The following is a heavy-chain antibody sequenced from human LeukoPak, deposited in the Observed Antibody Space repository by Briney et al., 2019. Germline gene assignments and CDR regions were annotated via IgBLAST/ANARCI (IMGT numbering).Heavy chain of an antibody. CDR2: IFYSGST. CDR3: ARQPYMLGAYYFDY. J-gene: IGHJ4*02. Sequence: SETLSLTCTVSGGSMSSYYWSWIRQPPGKGLEWIWYIFYSGSTNYNPSLKSRVTLSVDTSKNQFSLKLGSVTAADTAVYYCARQPYMLGAYYFDYWGQGTLVTVSS. V-gene: IGHV4-59*08. D-gene: IGHD1-26*01. CDR1: GGSMSSYY.